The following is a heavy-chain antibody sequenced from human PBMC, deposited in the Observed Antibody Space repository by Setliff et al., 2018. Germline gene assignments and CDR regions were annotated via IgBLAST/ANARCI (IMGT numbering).Heavy chain of an antibody. V-gene: IGHV2-5*02. Sequence: ESGPTLVNPTQTLTLTCCFSVFSLSDFGVGVGWIRQPPGKAPEWLALIYWDGDEHYTPSLEKRLTITKDTSKNQLVLTVSNMDSMDTATYFCAYRRKMSARYDAFEVWGQGTLVTVSS. D-gene: IGHD2-15*01. CDR1: VFSLSDFGVG. J-gene: IGHJ3*01. CDR3: AYRRKMSARYDAFEV. CDR2: IYWDGDE.